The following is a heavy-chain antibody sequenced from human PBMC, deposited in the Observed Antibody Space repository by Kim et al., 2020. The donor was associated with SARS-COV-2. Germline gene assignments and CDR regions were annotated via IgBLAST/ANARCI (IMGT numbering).Heavy chain of an antibody. CDR1: GGSISSYY. CDR2: IYYSGST. CDR3: AREGQLWPRGAFDI. D-gene: IGHD5-18*01. Sequence: SETLSLTCTVSGGSISSYYWSWIRQPPGKGLEWIGNIYYSGSTNYNPSLKSRVTISVDTSKNQFSLKLSSVTAADTAVYYCAREGQLWPRGAFDIWGQGTMVTVSS. V-gene: IGHV4-59*13. J-gene: IGHJ3*02.